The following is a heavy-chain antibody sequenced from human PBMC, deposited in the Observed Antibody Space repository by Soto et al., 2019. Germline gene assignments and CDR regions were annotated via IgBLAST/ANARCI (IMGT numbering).Heavy chain of an antibody. Sequence: QVQLVQSGAEVKKPGASVKVSCKVSGHSLTGLSMHWVRQAPGKGLEWMGGFEPQDGETIYAQKFQGRVTMTEDTSTDTANLDLTSLMSEDTAVYYCIVASFWGNYRTVDFWGQGALVTVSS. CDR1: GHSLTGLS. D-gene: IGHD3-16*02. V-gene: IGHV1-24*01. CDR3: IVASFWGNYRTVDF. CDR2: FEPQDGET. J-gene: IGHJ4*02.